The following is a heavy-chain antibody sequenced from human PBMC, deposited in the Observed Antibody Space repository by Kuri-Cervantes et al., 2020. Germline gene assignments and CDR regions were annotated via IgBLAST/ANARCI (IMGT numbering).Heavy chain of an antibody. D-gene: IGHD6-13*01. J-gene: IGHJ4*02. CDR2: INWNGGST. Sequence: LSLTCAASGFTFDDYGMSWVRQAPGKGLEWVSGINWNGGSTGYADSVKGRFTISRDNAKNSLYLQMNSLRAEDTALYYCAKGLSGGGPYSSSWYYFDYWGQGTLVTVSS. V-gene: IGHV3-20*04. CDR1: GFTFDDYG. CDR3: AKGLSGGGPYSSSWYYFDY.